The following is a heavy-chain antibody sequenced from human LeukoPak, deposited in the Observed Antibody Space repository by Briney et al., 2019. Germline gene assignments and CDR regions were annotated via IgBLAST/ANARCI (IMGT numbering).Heavy chain of an antibody. D-gene: IGHD6-13*01. CDR3: ARKGVIAAAGMGYYYYYMDV. J-gene: IGHJ6*03. V-gene: IGHV1-18*01. CDR2: ISAYNGNT. CDR1: GYTFTSYG. Sequence: GASVKVSCKASGYTFTSYGISWVRQAPGQGLEWMGWISAYNGNTNYAQKLQGRVTMTADTSTSTAYMELRSLRSDDTAVYYCARKGVIAAAGMGYYYYYMDVWGKGTTVTVSS.